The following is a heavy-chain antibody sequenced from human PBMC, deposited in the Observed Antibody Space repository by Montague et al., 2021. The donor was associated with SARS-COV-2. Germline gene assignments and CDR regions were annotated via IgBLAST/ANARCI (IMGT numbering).Heavy chain of an antibody. V-gene: IGHV3-30-3*01. D-gene: IGHD2/OR15-2a*01. CDR1: GFTFSSYA. CDR2: ISYDGSNK. CDR3: ARTLLDYYGMDV. Sequence: SLRLSCAASGFTFSSYAMHWVRQAPGKGLEWVAVISYDGSNKCYADSVKGRFTISRDNSKNTLYLQMNSLRAEDTAVYYCARTLLDYYGMDVWGQGTTVTVSS. J-gene: IGHJ6*02.